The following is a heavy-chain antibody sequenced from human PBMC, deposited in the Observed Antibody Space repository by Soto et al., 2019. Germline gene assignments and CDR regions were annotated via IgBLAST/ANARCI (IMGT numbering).Heavy chain of an antibody. CDR2: IWYDGKNQ. V-gene: IGHV3-33*01. D-gene: IGHD6-13*01. Sequence: QVQLVESGGGVVQPGGSLRLSCATSGFLFSSYNMHWLRQAPDKGLEWLAVIWYDGKNQYYGDSLKGRLTISRDTYKNTLYLQMDSLRVEDTAVYYCARDGGSGEAAGRSNWFDPWGQGTLVTVSS. CDR1: GFLFSSYN. J-gene: IGHJ5*02. CDR3: ARDGGSGEAAGRSNWFDP.